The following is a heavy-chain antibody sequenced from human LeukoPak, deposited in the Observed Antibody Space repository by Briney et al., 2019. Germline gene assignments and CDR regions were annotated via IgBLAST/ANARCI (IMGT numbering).Heavy chain of an antibody. CDR2: IFGADTT. CDR1: DFIVSDSH. V-gene: IGHV3-53*01. J-gene: IGHJ4*02. CDR3: ARGGEILDY. Sequence: GGSLRLSCAATDFIVSDSHMSWVRQAPGRGLEWVSVIFGADTTFYADSVKGRFTISRNNLQNTVNLQMNSLRDDDTAVYYCARGGEILDYWGQGTQVTVSS. D-gene: IGHD3-16*01.